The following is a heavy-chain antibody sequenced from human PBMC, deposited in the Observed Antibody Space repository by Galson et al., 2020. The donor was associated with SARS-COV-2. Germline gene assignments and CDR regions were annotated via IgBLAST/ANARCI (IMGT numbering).Heavy chain of an antibody. D-gene: IGHD2-21*02. CDR2: IKSRVSGGTA. Sequence: GGSLRLSCVASGFPFQNAWMSWLRQTPGKGLECVGRIKSRVSGGTAEYSAPVSGRFSISRDDSRNTLFLQMNNLKTEDTAVYYCTTGSLFLPTASDDHWGQGTLVTVSS. CDR1: GFPFQNAW. J-gene: IGHJ4*02. CDR3: TTGSLFLPTASDDH. V-gene: IGHV3-15*01.